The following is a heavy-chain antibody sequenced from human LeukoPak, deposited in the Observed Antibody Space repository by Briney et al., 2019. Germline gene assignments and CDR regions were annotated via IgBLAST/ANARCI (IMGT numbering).Heavy chain of an antibody. CDR3: ARGAGGDYYFYIDV. CDR2: IWYDGSNK. V-gene: IGHV3-33*01. Sequence: GGSLRLSCAASGFTFSNYAMHWVRQAPGKGLEWVAIIWYDGSNKDYADSVKGRFTISRDNSKNTLYLQMNSLRAEDTAVYFCARGAGGDYYFYIDVWDKGTTVTVSS. J-gene: IGHJ6*03. D-gene: IGHD1-14*01. CDR1: GFTFSNYA.